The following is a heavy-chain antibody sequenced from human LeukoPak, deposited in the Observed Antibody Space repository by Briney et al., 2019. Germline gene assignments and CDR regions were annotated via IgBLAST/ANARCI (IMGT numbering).Heavy chain of an antibody. V-gene: IGHV3-23*01. CDR1: GFTFSSYA. CDR2: ISGSGGST. Sequence: GGSLRLSCAASGFTFSSYAMSWVRQAPGKGLEWVSAISGSGGSTYYADSVKGRFTISRDNSKNTLYLQMNSLRAEDTAVYYCARDTGATWYNWNSELYYYYGMDVWGQGTTVTVSS. J-gene: IGHJ6*02. D-gene: IGHD1-7*01. CDR3: ARDTGATWYNWNSELYYYYGMDV.